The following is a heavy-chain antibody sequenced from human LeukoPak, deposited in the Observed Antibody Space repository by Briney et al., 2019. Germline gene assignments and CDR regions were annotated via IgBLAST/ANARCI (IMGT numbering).Heavy chain of an antibody. D-gene: IGHD3-3*01. Sequence: PSETLSLVCSVSSGSISGSINYWGWIRQPPGKGLEWIGSIYYSGNTYYNPSLKSRVTTSVDTSKNQFSLKLRSVTAADTAVYYCARLSPDWSAIWGQGTKVTVSS. V-gene: IGHV4-39*01. CDR1: SGSISGSINY. J-gene: IGHJ3*02. CDR2: IYYSGNT. CDR3: ARLSPDWSAI.